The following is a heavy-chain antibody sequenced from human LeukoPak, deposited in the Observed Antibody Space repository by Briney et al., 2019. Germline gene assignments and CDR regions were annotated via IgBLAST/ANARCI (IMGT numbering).Heavy chain of an antibody. V-gene: IGHV3-21*01. J-gene: IGHJ6*02. CDR2: ISSSSSYI. Sequence: AGGSLRLSCAASGFTFSSYSMNWVRRAPGKGLEWVSSISSSSSYIYYADSVKGRFTISRDNAKNSLYLQMNSLRAEDTAVYYCARDRRAFEGYGMDVWGQGTTVTVSS. CDR3: ARDRRAFEGYGMDV. D-gene: IGHD2/OR15-2a*01. CDR1: GFTFSSYS.